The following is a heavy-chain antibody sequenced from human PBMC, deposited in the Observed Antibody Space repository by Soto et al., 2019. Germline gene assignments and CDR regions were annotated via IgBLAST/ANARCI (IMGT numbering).Heavy chain of an antibody. V-gene: IGHV1-18*01. CDR3: ARDPPYSNYVGRRYYYYGMDV. CDR1: GYTFTSYG. CDR2: ISAYNGNT. J-gene: IGHJ6*02. Sequence: ASVKVSCKASGYTFTSYGISWVRQAPGQGLEWMGWISAYNGNTNYAQKPQGRVTMTTDTSTSTAYMELRSLRSDDTAVYYCARDPPYSNYVGRRYYYYGMDVWGQGTTVTVSS. D-gene: IGHD4-4*01.